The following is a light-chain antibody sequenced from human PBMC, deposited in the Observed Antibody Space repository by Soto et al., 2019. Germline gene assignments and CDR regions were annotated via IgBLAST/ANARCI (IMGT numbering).Light chain of an antibody. Sequence: SVLTQPPSASGTPGQRVTISCSGSSSNIGSNTVNWYQQLPGTAPKLLIYSNNQRPSGVPDRFSGSKSGTSASLAISGLQSEDEADYYCVAWDDSLNGVVFGGGTKLTVL. V-gene: IGLV1-44*01. CDR3: VAWDDSLNGVV. J-gene: IGLJ2*01. CDR2: SNN. CDR1: SSNIGSNT.